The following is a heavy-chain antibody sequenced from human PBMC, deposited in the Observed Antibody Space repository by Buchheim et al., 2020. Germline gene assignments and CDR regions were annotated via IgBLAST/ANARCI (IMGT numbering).Heavy chain of an antibody. CDR3: AREGYSSSWYIGRDYGMDV. Sequence: EVQLVESGGGLVQPGGSLRLSCAASGFTFSSYWMSWVRQAPGKGLEWVANIKQDGSEKYYVDSVKGRFTISRDNAKNSLYLQMNSLRAEDTAVYYCAREGYSSSWYIGRDYGMDVWGQGTT. D-gene: IGHD6-13*01. CDR1: GFTFSSYW. CDR2: IKQDGSEK. J-gene: IGHJ6*02. V-gene: IGHV3-7*01.